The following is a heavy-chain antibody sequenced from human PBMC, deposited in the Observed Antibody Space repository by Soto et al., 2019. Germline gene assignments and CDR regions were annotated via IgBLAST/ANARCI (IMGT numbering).Heavy chain of an antibody. Sequence: SETLSLTCAVYGGSFSGYYWSWIRQPPGKGLEWIGEINHSGSTNYNPSLKSRVTISVDTSKNQFSLKLSSVTAADTAVYYCARFMVRGVKNFDYWGQATLVTVSP. CDR3: ARFMVRGVKNFDY. CDR1: GGSFSGYY. D-gene: IGHD3-10*01. CDR2: INHSGST. J-gene: IGHJ4*02. V-gene: IGHV4-34*01.